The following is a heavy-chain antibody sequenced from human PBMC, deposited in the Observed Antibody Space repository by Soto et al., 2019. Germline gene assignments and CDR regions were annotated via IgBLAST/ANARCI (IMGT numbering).Heavy chain of an antibody. J-gene: IGHJ4*02. V-gene: IGHV3-15*01. CDR2: IKMKTDGGTT. D-gene: IGHD3-9*01. CDR1: GFTFSSAW. CDR3: FMARFYWLPPFAY. Sequence: EVQLVESGGGLVKPGGSLRLSCAAPGFTFSSAWMSWVRQAPVKGLEWVGRIKMKTDGGTTDYAAPVKGRFTISRDESKNTLYLQMTSLKTDDTAVYYCFMARFYWLPPFAYWGQGTLVTVSS.